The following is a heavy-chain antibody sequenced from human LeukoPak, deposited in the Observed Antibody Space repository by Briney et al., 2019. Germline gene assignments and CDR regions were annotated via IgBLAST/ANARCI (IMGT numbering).Heavy chain of an antibody. J-gene: IGHJ6*03. D-gene: IGHD3-3*01. CDR1: GGSFSGYY. CDR3: ARDRDFWSGFPNMDV. V-gene: IGHV4-34*01. CDR2: INHSGST. Sequence: SETLSLTCAVYGGSFSGYYWSWIRQPPGKGLDWIGEINHSGSTNYNPSLKSRVTISVGTSKNQFSLKLSSVTAEDTAVYYCARDRDFWSGFPNMDVWGKGTTVTVSS.